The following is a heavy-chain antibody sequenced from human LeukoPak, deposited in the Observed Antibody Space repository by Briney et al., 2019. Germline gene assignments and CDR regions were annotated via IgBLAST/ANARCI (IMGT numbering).Heavy chain of an antibody. V-gene: IGHV3-33*06. D-gene: IGHD1-1*01. CDR1: GFTFSSYG. CDR3: ANLWAWNDY. J-gene: IGHJ4*02. Sequence: GGSLRLSCAASGFTFSSYGMHWVRQAPGKGLEWVAVIWYDGSNKYYADSVKGRFTISRDNSKNTLYLQMNSLRAEDTAVYYCANLWAWNDYWGQGTLATVSS. CDR2: IWYDGSNK.